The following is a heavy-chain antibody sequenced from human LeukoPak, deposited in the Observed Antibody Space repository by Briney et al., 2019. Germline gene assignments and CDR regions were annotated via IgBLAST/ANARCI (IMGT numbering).Heavy chain of an antibody. CDR2: IYYSGST. J-gene: IGHJ4*02. CDR1: GGSISSYY. Sequence: SETLSLTCTVSGGSISSYYWSWIRQSPGKGLEWIGYIYYSGSTNYNPSLKSRVTISVDTSKNQFSLKLSSVTAADTAVYYCARHTKDYFDYWGQGTLVTVSS. V-gene: IGHV4-59*08. CDR3: ARHTKDYFDY.